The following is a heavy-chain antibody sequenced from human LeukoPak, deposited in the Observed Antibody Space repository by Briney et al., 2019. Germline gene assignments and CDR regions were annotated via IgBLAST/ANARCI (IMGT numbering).Heavy chain of an antibody. CDR3: ARGATYGSGKFFDY. CDR2: IYTGGSI. CDR1: GFTVSGNY. D-gene: IGHD3-10*01. V-gene: IGHV3-53*01. J-gene: IGHJ4*02. Sequence: GGSLRLSCAASGFTVSGNYMSWVRQAPGKGLEWVSVIYTGGSIYYADSVKGRFTISRDNSKNMLYLQMNSLRVEDTAVYHCARGATYGSGKFFDYWGQGTLVTVPS.